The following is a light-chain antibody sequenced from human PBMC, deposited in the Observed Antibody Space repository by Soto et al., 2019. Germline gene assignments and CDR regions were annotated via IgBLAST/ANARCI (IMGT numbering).Light chain of an antibody. J-gene: IGLJ2*01. Sequence: QSALTQPASVSGSPGQSITISCTGTSSDIGGYNYVSWYQQHPGKAPKLMIYEVTNRPSGVSNRFSGSKSGNTASLTISGLQAEDEADYYCSSYTSSSPYVVFGGGTKVTV. CDR2: EVT. CDR1: SSDIGGYNY. V-gene: IGLV2-14*01. CDR3: SSYTSSSPYVV.